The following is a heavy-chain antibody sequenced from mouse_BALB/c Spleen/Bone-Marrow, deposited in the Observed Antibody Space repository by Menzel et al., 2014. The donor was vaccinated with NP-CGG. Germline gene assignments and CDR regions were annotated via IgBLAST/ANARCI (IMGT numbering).Heavy chain of an antibody. V-gene: IGHV1-14*01. D-gene: IGHD2-14*01. Sequence: VQLQQSGPELVKPGASVKMSCKASGYKFTSYVMLWVKQTPGQGLEWIGYINPYNDVTTYNEKFKGKASLTSDKSSSTAYMELSSLTSDDSAVYYCGRDYYRGSFDYWGQGTTLTVSS. CDR1: GYKFTSYV. CDR2: INPYNDVT. CDR3: GRDYYRGSFDY. J-gene: IGHJ2*01.